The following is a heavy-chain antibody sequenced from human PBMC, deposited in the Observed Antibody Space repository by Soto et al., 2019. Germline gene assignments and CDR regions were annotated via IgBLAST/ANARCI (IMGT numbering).Heavy chain of an antibody. Sequence: PGGSLRLSCAASGFTFSSYEMNWVRQAPGKGLEWVSYISSSGSTIYYADSVKGRFTISRDNAKNSLYLQMSSLRAEDTAVYYCARPSVVGFWSNWGQGTLVTVSS. CDR3: ARPSVVGFWSN. CDR1: GFTFSSYE. J-gene: IGHJ4*02. CDR2: ISSSGSTI. V-gene: IGHV3-48*03. D-gene: IGHD3-3*01.